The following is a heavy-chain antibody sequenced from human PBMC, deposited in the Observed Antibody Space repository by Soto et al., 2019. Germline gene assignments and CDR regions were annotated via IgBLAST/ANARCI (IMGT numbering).Heavy chain of an antibody. CDR2: IYYSGST. Sequence: SEALSLTCTVSGGSISSGGYYWSWIRQHPGKGLEWIGYIYYSGSTYYNPSLKSRVTISVDTSKNQFSLKLSSVTAADTAVYYCARGSYYDSSGYYGPWGQGTLVTVSS. CDR3: ARGSYYDSSGYYGP. D-gene: IGHD3-22*01. V-gene: IGHV4-31*03. J-gene: IGHJ5*02. CDR1: GGSISSGGYY.